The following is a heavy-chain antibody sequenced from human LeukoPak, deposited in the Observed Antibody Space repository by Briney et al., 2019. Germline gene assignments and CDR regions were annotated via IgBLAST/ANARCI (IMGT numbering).Heavy chain of an antibody. J-gene: IGHJ4*02. CDR3: TTDLGLTMIRGVIVY. CDR1: GFTFTNAW. Sequence: GRTLRLSCAASGFTFTNAWMTWVRQAPGKGLEWVGRIKSKGDGETTDYAAPVKGRFSMSRDDSKAPMYLQMYSLEADDTAVYYCTTDLGLTMIRGVIVYWGQGALVTVSS. D-gene: IGHD3-10*01. CDR2: IKSKGDGETT. V-gene: IGHV3-15*01.